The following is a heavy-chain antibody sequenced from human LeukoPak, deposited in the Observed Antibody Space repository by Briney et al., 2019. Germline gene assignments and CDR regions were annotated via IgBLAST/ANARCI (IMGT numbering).Heavy chain of an antibody. CDR1: QYSFTNYW. CDR2: IYPDDSDT. D-gene: IGHD6-13*01. J-gene: IGHJ4*02. V-gene: IGHV5-51*01. Sequence: GESLKISCKGFQYSFTNYWIGWVRQMPGKGLEWMGFIYPDDSDTRYSPSFQGQVTISVDKSISTAYLQWRSLKASDTAIYFCARKDSSMWYYIDYWGQGTLVTVSS. CDR3: ARKDSSMWYYIDY.